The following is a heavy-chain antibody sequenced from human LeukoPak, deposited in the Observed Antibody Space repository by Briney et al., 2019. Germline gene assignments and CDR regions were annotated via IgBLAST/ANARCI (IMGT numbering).Heavy chain of an antibody. CDR3: ARDSWFGDYDLDV. Sequence: ASVKVSCRASGYTFTSYGISWVRQAPGQGLEWMGWISAYSGNTNYAQKLQGRVTMTTDTSTSTAYMELRSLRSDDTAVYYCARDSWFGDYDLDVWGQGTTVTVSS. J-gene: IGHJ6*02. CDR2: ISAYSGNT. D-gene: IGHD3-10*01. V-gene: IGHV1-18*01. CDR1: GYTFTSYG.